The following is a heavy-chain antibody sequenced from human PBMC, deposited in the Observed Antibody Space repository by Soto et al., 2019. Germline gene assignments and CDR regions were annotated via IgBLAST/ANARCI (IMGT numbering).Heavy chain of an antibody. Sequence: EVQLLESGGGLVQPGGSLRLSCAASGFTFSSYAMSWVRQAPGKGLEWVSAISGSGGTTYYADSVKGRFTFSRDNSKNTLYLQMNSLRAADTAVYYCAKTANGWFSAFDICGQGTMVTVSS. CDR3: AKTANGWFSAFDI. D-gene: IGHD6-19*01. J-gene: IGHJ3*02. V-gene: IGHV3-23*01. CDR2: ISGSGGTT. CDR1: GFTFSSYA.